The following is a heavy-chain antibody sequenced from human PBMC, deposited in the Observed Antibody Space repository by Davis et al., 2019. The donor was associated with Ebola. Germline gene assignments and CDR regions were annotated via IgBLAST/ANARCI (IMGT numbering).Heavy chain of an antibody. J-gene: IGHJ3*01. CDR1: GVSISTNNW. CDR2: IHPSGTA. Sequence: PSETLSLTCTLSGVSISTNNWWRWVRQSPGKGLECIGQIHPSGTARYSPSLKSRVTVSLDNSKNQFFLTMTSVTAADTAIYYCTRGYGARWGQGTVVTVSS. D-gene: IGHD4/OR15-4a*01. V-gene: IGHV4-4*02. CDR3: TRGYGAR.